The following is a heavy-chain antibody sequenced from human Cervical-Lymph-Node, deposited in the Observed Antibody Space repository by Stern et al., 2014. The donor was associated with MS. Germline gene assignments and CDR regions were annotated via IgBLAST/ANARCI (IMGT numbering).Heavy chain of an antibody. V-gene: IGHV1-69*06. CDR1: GFTFSNFA. Sequence: QVQLVQSGAEVKRPGSSLKVSCKPSGFTFSNFAVTWVRQAPGQGLEWRGKIVPIFGPVNFEPKFQSRLHMYPDKSKKTPYLDMSSLKYADAAVYYCATADYDFGSGPNNWGQGTLVTVSS. CDR2: IVPIFGPV. D-gene: IGHD3-10*01. CDR3: ATADYDFGSGPNN. J-gene: IGHJ4*02.